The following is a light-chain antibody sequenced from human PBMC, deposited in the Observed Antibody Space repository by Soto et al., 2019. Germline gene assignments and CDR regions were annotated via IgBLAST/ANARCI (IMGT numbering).Light chain of an antibody. V-gene: IGKV1-27*01. CDR2: AAS. J-gene: IGKJ2*01. CDR3: QMYNSAPYT. CDR1: QGIGNY. Sequence: IQLTQSPSSLSASVGDRVTITCRASQGIGNYLAWYQQKPGKVPKVLIYAASTLQSGVPSRFSGSGSETDFTLTISSLQPEDVSSYYCQMYNSAPYTFGQGTKLEIK.